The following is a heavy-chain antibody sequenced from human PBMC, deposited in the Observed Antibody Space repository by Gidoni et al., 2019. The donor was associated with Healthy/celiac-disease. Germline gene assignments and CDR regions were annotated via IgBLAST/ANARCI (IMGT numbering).Heavy chain of an antibody. CDR3: AKDSRGGVVAATIGGYYGMDV. V-gene: IGHV3-30*18. J-gene: IGHJ6*02. Sequence: QVQLVESGGGVVQPGRSLRLSCAASGFTFRSYGMHWVRQAPGKGLEWVAVISYDGSNKYYADSVKGRFTISRDNSKNTLYLQMNSLRAEDTAVYYCAKDSRGGVVAATIGGYYGMDVWGQGTTVTVSS. CDR2: ISYDGSNK. CDR1: GFTFRSYG. D-gene: IGHD2-15*01.